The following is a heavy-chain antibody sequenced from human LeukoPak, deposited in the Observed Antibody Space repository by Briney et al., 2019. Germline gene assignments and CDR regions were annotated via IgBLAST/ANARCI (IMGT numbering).Heavy chain of an antibody. CDR2: ISGSGGST. V-gene: IGHV3-23*01. J-gene: IGHJ4*02. CDR3: AKVPPTAMAFFDY. Sequence: GGSLRLSCAVSGITFSSYGMSWVRQAPGKGLEWVSAISGSGGSTDYADSVKGRFTISRDNSKNTLYLQMNSLRAEDTAVYYCAKVPPTAMAFFDYWGQGTLVTVSS. D-gene: IGHD5-18*01. CDR1: GITFSSYG.